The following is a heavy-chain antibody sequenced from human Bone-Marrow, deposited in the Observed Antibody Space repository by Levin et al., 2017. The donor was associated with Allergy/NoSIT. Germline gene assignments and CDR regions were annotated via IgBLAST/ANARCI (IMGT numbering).Heavy chain of an antibody. J-gene: IGHJ4*02. Sequence: GGSLRLSCVVSGFIFSNYAMSWVRQAPGKGLEWVATISGYGTSTFYPDSVRGRFTISKNNSKNMLYLHIDSLRVEDTAVYYCAKGWLQFDYFDNWGQGTLVTVSS. CDR2: ISGYGTST. CDR3: AKGWLQFDYFDN. D-gene: IGHD5-24*01. V-gene: IGHV3-23*01. CDR1: GFIFSNYA.